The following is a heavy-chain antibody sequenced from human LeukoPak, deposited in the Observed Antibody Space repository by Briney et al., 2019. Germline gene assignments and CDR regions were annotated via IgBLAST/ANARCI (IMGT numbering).Heavy chain of an antibody. Sequence: GASVTVSFTASGYTFSDYYLHWVRQAPGPGLEWMGWISAYNGNTNYAQKLQGRVTMTTDTSTSTAYMELRSLRADDTAVYYCATRLRSGSYFWFDPWGQGTLVTVSS. CDR1: GYTFSDYY. D-gene: IGHD3-10*01. J-gene: IGHJ5*02. CDR2: ISAYNGNT. V-gene: IGHV1-18*04. CDR3: ATRLRSGSYFWFDP.